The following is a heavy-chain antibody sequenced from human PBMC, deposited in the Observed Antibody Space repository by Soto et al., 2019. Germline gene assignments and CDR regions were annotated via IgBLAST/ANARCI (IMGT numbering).Heavy chain of an antibody. CDR1: GFTFRSYG. D-gene: IGHD3-3*01. Sequence: QVQLVESGGGVVQPGTSLRLSCAASGFTFRSYGMHWVRQAPGKGLEWVAVVWSDESNKYYADSLKGRFTISGDNSKNTLYLQMHSLRAEDRAVYYCARASVYYDFWSGYPNTYYYYGMAVWGQGTTVTVSS. CDR2: VWSDESNK. J-gene: IGHJ6*02. CDR3: ARASVYYDFWSGYPNTYYYYGMAV. V-gene: IGHV3-33*01.